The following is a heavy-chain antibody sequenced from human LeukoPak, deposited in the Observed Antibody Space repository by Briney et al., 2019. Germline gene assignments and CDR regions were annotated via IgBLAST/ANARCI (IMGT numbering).Heavy chain of an antibody. J-gene: IGHJ4*02. CDR1: GFTFSSYG. CDR3: AKEFLKAVLH. D-gene: IGHD2/OR15-2a*01. CDR2: IRYDGSNK. Sequence: PGGSLRLSCAASGFTFSSYGMHWVRQAPGKGLEWVAFIRYDGSNKYYADSVKGRFTISRDNSKDTLYLQMNSLRAEDTAVYYCAKEFLKAVLHWGQGTLVTVSS. V-gene: IGHV3-30*02.